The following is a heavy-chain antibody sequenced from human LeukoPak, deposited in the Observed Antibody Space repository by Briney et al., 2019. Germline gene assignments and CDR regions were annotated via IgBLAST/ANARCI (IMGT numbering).Heavy chain of an antibody. V-gene: IGHV4-59*01. CDR1: GGSINNYF. J-gene: IGHJ4*02. CDR2: IYDSRST. CDR3: ARGRGPGDLDY. D-gene: IGHD2-21*01. Sequence: SETLSLTCAVSGGSINNYFWSWIRQPPGKGLEWIGYIYDSRSTNYNPSLKSRVTISLDTSKNQFSLKLSSVSAADTAMYYCARGRGPGDLDYWGQGTPITVSS.